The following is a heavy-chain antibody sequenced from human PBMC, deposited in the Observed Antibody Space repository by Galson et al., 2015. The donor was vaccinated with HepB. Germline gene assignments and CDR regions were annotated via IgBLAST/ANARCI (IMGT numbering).Heavy chain of an antibody. D-gene: IGHD3-3*01. CDR2: ISYDGSNK. CDR1: GFTFSSYA. J-gene: IGHJ4*02. V-gene: IGHV3-30-3*01. Sequence: SLRLSCAASGFTFSSYAMHWVRQAPGKGLEWVAVISYDGSNKYYADSVKGRFTISRDNSKNTLYLQMNSLRAEDTAVYYCARLFYDFWSGYYRDGPDCWHWGQGTLVTVSS. CDR3: ARLFYDFWSGYYRDGPDCWH.